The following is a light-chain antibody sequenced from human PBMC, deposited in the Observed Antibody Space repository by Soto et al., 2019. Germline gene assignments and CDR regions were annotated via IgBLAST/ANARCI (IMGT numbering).Light chain of an antibody. V-gene: IGKV1-39*01. CDR1: RNVAKW. CDR2: AAS. J-gene: IGKJ5*01. CDR3: QQSYSTPIT. Sequence: DIQMTQSPPTLSASVGDRVSLSCRASRNVAKWLAWYQQQPGKAPKLLIYAASSLQSGVPSRFSGSGSGTDFTLTISSLQPEDFATYYCQQSYSTPITFGQGTRLEIK.